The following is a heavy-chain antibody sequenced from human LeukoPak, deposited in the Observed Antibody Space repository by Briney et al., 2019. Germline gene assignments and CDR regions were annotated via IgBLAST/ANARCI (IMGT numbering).Heavy chain of an antibody. V-gene: IGHV3-30*19. CDR2: ISYDGSNK. Sequence: QSGGSLRLSCSTSGFSFSSFGMHWLRQAPGKGLEWVAVISYDGSNKYYADSVKGRFTISRDNSKNTLYLQMNSLRAEDTAVYYCARDGYNWNSFDYWGQGTLVTVSS. CDR1: GFSFSSFG. J-gene: IGHJ4*02. CDR3: ARDGYNWNSFDY. D-gene: IGHD1-20*01.